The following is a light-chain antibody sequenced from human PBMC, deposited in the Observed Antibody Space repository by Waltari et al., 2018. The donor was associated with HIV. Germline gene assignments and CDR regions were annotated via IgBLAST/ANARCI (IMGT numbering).Light chain of an antibody. CDR3: QSTDRGFTWV. CDR2: KDT. Sequence: SYELTQPPSVSVSPGQTATIVCSGDALPRRYSSWYRQKPGQAPVLILYKDTERPSGIPGRFSGSKSGTTATLTSSGVQAEDEADYYCQSTDRGFTWVFGGGTKLTVL. CDR1: ALPRRY. J-gene: IGLJ3*02. V-gene: IGLV3-25*03.